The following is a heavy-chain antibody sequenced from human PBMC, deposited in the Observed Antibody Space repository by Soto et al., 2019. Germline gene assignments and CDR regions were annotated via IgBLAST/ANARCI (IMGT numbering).Heavy chain of an antibody. CDR3: ARLQYNFDY. CDR1: GGSISSGGYS. J-gene: IGHJ4*02. D-gene: IGHD1-1*01. Sequence: PSETLSLTCAVSGGSISSGGYSWSWIRQPPGKGLEWIGYMYHSGSTYYNPSLKSRVTISIDRSKNQFSLKLSSVTAADTAVYYCARLQYNFDYWGQGTLVTVSS. V-gene: IGHV4-30-2*01. CDR2: MYHSGST.